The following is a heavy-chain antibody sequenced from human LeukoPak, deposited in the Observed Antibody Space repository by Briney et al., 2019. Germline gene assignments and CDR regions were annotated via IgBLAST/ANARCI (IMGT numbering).Heavy chain of an antibody. CDR2: INPSGGST. D-gene: IGHD4-17*01. Sequence: GASVKVSCKASGYTFTSYYMHWVRQAPGQGLEWMGIINPSGGSTSYAQKFQGRVTMTRDMSTSTVYMELSSLRSGDTAVYYCAREIPLRGDFDYWGQGTLVTVSS. J-gene: IGHJ4*02. CDR1: GYTFTSYY. V-gene: IGHV1-46*01. CDR3: AREIPLRGDFDY.